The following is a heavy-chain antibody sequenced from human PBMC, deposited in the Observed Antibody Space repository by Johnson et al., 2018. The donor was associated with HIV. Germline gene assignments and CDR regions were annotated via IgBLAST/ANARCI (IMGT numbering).Heavy chain of an antibody. CDR1: GFIFSDSA. Sequence: VQLVESGGGLVQPGGSLKLSCAASGFIFSDSAMHWVRQASGKGLEWVGRIRNKPNNYATAYAASVKGRFTISRDDSKNTAYLQMNSLKTEDTAVYYCAKELGGSYRAFDIWGQGTMVTVSS. V-gene: IGHV3-73*01. D-gene: IGHD3-16*02. J-gene: IGHJ3*02. CDR3: AKELGGSYRAFDI. CDR2: IRNKPNNYAT.